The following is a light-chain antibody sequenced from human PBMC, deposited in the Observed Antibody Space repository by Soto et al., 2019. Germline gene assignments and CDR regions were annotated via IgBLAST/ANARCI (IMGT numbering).Light chain of an antibody. CDR3: AAWDASHNAWV. CDR1: SSNIGSNS. Sequence: QSVLTQPPSESGTPGQRVTISCSGSSSNIGSNSVSWFQQLPGTAPKLLISNSNQPPAGVPDRFSASKSGPSASLAISGLQSEDEADYFCAAWDASHNAWVFGGGTKLTVL. J-gene: IGLJ3*02. V-gene: IGLV1-44*01. CDR2: NSN.